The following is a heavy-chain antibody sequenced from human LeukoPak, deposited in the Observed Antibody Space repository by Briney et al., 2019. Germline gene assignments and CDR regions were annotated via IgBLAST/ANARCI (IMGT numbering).Heavy chain of an antibody. V-gene: IGHV4-34*01. D-gene: IGHD3-22*01. CDR1: GGSFSGYH. J-gene: IGHJ3*02. CDR3: ARMMYYYDSSGHSGAFDI. CDR2: INHSGST. Sequence: SETLSLTCAVYGGSFSGYHWSWIRQPPGKGLEWLGEINHSGSTNYNPSLKSRVTISVDTSKNQFSLKLSSVTAADTAVYYCARMMYYYDSSGHSGAFDIWGQGTMVTVSS.